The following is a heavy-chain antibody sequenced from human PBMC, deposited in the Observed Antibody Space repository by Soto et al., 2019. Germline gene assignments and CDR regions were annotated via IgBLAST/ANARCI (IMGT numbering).Heavy chain of an antibody. Sequence: QVQLQESGPGLVKPSETLSLTCAVSSGSISSGNWWSWVRQSPGKGLEWIGEISRSGNTNYRPSLKSRVTISVDNSKNQFSLKMNSVTTADTAVYYCVRNGGYDFDFWGQGTLVTVSS. CDR1: SGSISSGNW. D-gene: IGHD5-12*01. CDR2: ISRSGNT. J-gene: IGHJ4*02. V-gene: IGHV4-4*02. CDR3: VRNGGYDFDF.